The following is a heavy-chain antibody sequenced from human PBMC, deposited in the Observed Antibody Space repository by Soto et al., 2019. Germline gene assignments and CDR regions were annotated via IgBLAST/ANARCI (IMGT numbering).Heavy chain of an antibody. V-gene: IGHV4-30-2*01. D-gene: IGHD2-2*01. CDR1: GGSISSGGYY. Sequence: SETLSLTCTVSGGSISSGGYYWSWIRQPPGKGLEWIGYMYHSGSTYYNPSLKSRVTISIDRSKNQFALKLSSVTAADTAVYYCARVPDYWGQGILVTVSS. CDR3: ARVPDY. CDR2: MYHSGST. J-gene: IGHJ4*02.